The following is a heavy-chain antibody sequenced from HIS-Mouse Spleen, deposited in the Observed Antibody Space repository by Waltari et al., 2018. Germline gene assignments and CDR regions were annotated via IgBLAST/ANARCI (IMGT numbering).Heavy chain of an antibody. J-gene: IGHJ4*02. Sequence: EVQLVESGGGLVKPGGSLRLSCAASGFTFSSYSMNWVRQAQGKGLEGVSSISSSSSYIYYADSVKGRFTISRDNAKNSLYLQMNSLRAEDTAVYYCARDLDYSQDDYYFDYWGQGTLVTVSS. V-gene: IGHV3-21*01. CDR3: ARDLDYSQDDYYFDY. CDR1: GFTFSSYS. D-gene: IGHD3-10*01. CDR2: ISSSSSYI.